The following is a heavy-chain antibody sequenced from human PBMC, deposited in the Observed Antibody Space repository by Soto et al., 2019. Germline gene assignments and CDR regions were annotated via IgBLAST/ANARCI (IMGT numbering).Heavy chain of an antibody. V-gene: IGHV3-7*01. D-gene: IGHD6-6*01. Sequence: GGSLRLSCAPSGFTFSLYWMSWVRQAPGKGLEWVANIKQDGSQKYYVDSVKGRFTISRDNAKNSVYLQMNSLRAEDAAVYYCARIGYSSSSFDYWGQGALVTVSS. CDR2: IKQDGSQK. CDR3: ARIGYSSSSFDY. CDR1: GFTFSLYW. J-gene: IGHJ4*02.